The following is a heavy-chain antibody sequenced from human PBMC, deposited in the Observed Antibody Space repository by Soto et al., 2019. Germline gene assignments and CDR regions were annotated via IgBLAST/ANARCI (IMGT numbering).Heavy chain of an antibody. J-gene: IGHJ4*02. Sequence: TGGSLRLSCSASGFTFSSYGMHWVRQAPGKGLEYVSAITYNGGSTNYADSVKARFTISRDNSKNTLYLQMSSLRAEDTAVYYCAVVAGSYYLDCWGQGTLVTAPQ. V-gene: IGHV3-64D*08. CDR2: ITYNGGST. CDR3: AVVAGSYYLDC. CDR1: GFTFSSYG. D-gene: IGHD6-19*01.